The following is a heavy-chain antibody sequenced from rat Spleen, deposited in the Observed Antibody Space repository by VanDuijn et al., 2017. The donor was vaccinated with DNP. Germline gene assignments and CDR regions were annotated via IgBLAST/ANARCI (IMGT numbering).Heavy chain of an antibody. CDR3: ARHNNYYFDY. CDR2: ISNGGGST. V-gene: IGHV5-31*01. CDR1: GFTFNNYY. J-gene: IGHJ2*01. Sequence: EVQLVESGGDLVQPGRSLKLSCIASGFTFNNYYMTWIRQVPGTGLEWVASISNGGGSTYYPDSVKGRFTISRDNAKSTLYLQRDSLRSEDTATYYCARHNNYYFDYWGQGVMVTVSS. D-gene: IGHD1-10*01.